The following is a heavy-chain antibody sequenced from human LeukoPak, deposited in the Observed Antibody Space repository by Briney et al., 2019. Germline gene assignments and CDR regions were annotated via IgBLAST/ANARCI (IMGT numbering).Heavy chain of an antibody. Sequence: PGGSLRLSCAASGFTFSNAWMSWVRQAPGKGLERVGRIKSKTDGGTTDYAAPVKGRFTISRDDSKNTLYLQMNSLKTEDTAVYYCTTVSYYYGSGTPDYWGQGTLVTVSS. V-gene: IGHV3-15*01. CDR2: IKSKTDGGTT. J-gene: IGHJ4*02. D-gene: IGHD3-10*01. CDR1: GFTFSNAW. CDR3: TTVSYYYGSGTPDY.